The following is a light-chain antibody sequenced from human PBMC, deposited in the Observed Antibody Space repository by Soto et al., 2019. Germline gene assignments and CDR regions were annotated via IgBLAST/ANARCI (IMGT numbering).Light chain of an antibody. CDR3: QQANSFPLT. J-gene: IGKJ3*01. Sequence: DIQMTQSPSSVSASVGDRVTITCRASQGIRSWLAWYQQKPGKAPTLLIYTTSNLQSGVTSRFSGSGSGTDFTLTISSLQPEDFATYYCQQANSFPLTFGPGTKVDIK. V-gene: IGKV1-12*01. CDR1: QGIRSW. CDR2: TTS.